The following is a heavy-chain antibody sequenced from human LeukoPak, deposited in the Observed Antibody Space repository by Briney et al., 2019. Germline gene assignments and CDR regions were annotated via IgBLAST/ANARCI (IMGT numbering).Heavy chain of an antibody. D-gene: IGHD3-10*01. CDR3: VRANYGFDY. Sequence: TGGSLRLSCAASGFTFSDYYMSWIRQAPGKGLEWISYITGGGNTIEYGDSVKGRFTISRDNAKNSLFLQMNSLRTEDTAVYYCVRANYGFDYWGQGTQVTVSS. CDR1: GFTFSDYY. J-gene: IGHJ4*02. V-gene: IGHV3-11*04. CDR2: ITGGGNTI.